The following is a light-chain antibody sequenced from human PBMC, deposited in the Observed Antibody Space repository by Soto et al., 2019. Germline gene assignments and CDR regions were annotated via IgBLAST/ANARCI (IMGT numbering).Light chain of an antibody. CDR1: QSVSSSH. V-gene: IGKV3D-15*01. J-gene: IGKJ5*01. CDR2: GEF. CDR3: QQYNIWRSIT. Sequence: IVMTQYPATLSVSPGESVTLSCRASQSVSSSHLAWYQQKPGQAPRLLIYGEFSRATGIPDRFSGSGSGTEFTLTISSLQSEDFAVYYCQQYNIWRSITFGQGTRLEIK.